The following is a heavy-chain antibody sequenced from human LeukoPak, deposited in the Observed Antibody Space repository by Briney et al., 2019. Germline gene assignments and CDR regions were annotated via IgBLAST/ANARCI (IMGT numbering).Heavy chain of an antibody. D-gene: IGHD5-18*01. CDR1: GFTFDDYG. J-gene: IGHJ4*02. CDR3: AKGRTYNYALDC. Sequence: GGSLRLSCAASGFTFDDYGMNWVRQAPGKGLEWVSGITWNGVNIGYADSVKGRFTISRDNANYSLHLQMNSLTVEDTALYYCAKGRTYNYALDCRGQGALVIVS. V-gene: IGHV3-9*01. CDR2: ITWNGVNI.